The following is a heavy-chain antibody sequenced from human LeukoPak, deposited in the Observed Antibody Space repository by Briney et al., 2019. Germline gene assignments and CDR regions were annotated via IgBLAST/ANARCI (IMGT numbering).Heavy chain of an antibody. J-gene: IGHJ6*04. D-gene: IGHD3-16*01. Sequence: GGSLRLSCAASGFTFSSYWMNWARQAPGKGLEWVASINHNGNVNYYVDSVEGRFTISRDNAKNSLYLQMSNLRAEDTAVYFCARGGGLDFWGKGPTVTVSS. CDR2: INHNGNVN. CDR1: GFTFSSYW. V-gene: IGHV3-7*03. CDR3: ARGGGLDF.